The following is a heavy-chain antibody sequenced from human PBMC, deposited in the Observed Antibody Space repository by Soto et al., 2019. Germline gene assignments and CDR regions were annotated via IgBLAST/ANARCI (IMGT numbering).Heavy chain of an antibody. CDR3: ARSSRGGYYDFAIDY. CDR2: IYYSGNT. Sequence: QVQLQESGPGLVKPSQTLSLTCSVSGASISSGGDYWSWIRQHPGKGLEWIGYIYYSGNTFYNPPLKSRVTLSIVTSKNQFSLKLSSVTAADTAVYYCARSSRGGYYDFAIDYWGQGTLVTVSS. CDR1: GASISSGGDY. D-gene: IGHD3-3*01. V-gene: IGHV4-31*03. J-gene: IGHJ4*02.